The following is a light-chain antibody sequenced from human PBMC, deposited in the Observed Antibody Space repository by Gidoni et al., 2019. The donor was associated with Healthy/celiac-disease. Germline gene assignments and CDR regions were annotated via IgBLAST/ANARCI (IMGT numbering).Light chain of an antibody. V-gene: IGLV3-21*03. Sequence: SYVLTQPPSVSVYPGKTARITCGGNNIGSKSVHCYQQKHGQAPVLVGYDDSDRPSGSPERFSGSNSGNTATLTISRVEAGDEADYYCQVWDSSSDLVVFGGGTKLTVL. CDR1: NIGSKS. CDR2: DDS. CDR3: QVWDSSSDLVV. J-gene: IGLJ2*01.